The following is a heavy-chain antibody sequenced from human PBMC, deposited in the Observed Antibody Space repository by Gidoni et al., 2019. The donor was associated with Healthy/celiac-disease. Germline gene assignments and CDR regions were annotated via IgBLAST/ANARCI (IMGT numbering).Heavy chain of an antibody. V-gene: IGHV3-21*01. D-gene: IGHD6-13*01. CDR3: ARDWGYWQQPKGNFDY. CDR1: GFTFRSYS. CDR2: ISISSSYI. J-gene: IGHJ4*02. Sequence: EVQLVESGGGMAKPGGSLRLSCAASGFTFRSYSMNWVRQAPGKGLEWVSSISISSSYIYYADSVKGRFTISRDNAKNSLYLQMNSLRAEDTAVYYCARDWGYWQQPKGNFDYWGQGTLVTVSS.